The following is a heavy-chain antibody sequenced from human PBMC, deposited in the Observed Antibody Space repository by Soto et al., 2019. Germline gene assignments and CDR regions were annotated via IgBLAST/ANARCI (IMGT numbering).Heavy chain of an antibody. CDR2: ISGSGGST. J-gene: IGHJ5*02. Sequence: VQLLESGGGLVQPGGPLRLSCAASGFTFSSYAMSWVRQAPGKGLEWVSAISGSGGSTYYADSVKGRFTISRDNSKNTLYLQMNSLRAEDTAVYYCAKDPRYSSGPNWFDPWGQGTLVTVSS. V-gene: IGHV3-23*01. D-gene: IGHD6-19*01. CDR3: AKDPRYSSGPNWFDP. CDR1: GFTFSSYA.